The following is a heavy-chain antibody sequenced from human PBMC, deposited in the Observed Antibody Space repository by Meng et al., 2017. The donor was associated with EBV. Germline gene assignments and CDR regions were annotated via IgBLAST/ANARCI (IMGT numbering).Heavy chain of an antibody. V-gene: IGHV1-69*01. Sequence: QVQVVRSGGGVKKPGSPVTVSCKTSGGTFTSDAISWVRQAPGQGLEWMGGLIPMSGAPNYAQKFQGRITITADESTSTHYMDLSSLRSEDTAVYYCASESGRGYTPDYWGQGTLVTVSS. CDR1: GGTFTSDA. J-gene: IGHJ4*02. D-gene: IGHD3-10*01. CDR3: ASESGRGYTPDY. CDR2: LIPMSGAP.